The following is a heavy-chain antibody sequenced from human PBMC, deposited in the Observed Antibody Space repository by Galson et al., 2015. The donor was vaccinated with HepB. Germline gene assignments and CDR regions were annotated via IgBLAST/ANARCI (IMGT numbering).Heavy chain of an antibody. D-gene: IGHD6-19*01. J-gene: IGHJ6*02. Sequence: SLRLSCAASGFTFHDLTMHWVRQRPGKSLEWVSLITWDGDVTYYANSVKGRFTISRDNKRDSLFLQMDSLRRDDTALYYCAKAGGWLGDYKLYGMDIWGQGATGTVSS. CDR2: ITWDGDVT. CDR3: AKAGGWLGDYKLYGMDI. CDR1: GFTFHDLT. V-gene: IGHV3-43*01.